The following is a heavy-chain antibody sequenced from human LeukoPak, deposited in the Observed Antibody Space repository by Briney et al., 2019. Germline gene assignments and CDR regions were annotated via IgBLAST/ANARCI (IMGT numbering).Heavy chain of an antibody. CDR2: INPSGGST. CDR1: GYTFTSYY. D-gene: IGHD3-22*01. CDR3: ARVEAMIVPTAFDY. V-gene: IGHV1-46*01. J-gene: IGHJ4*02. Sequence: ASVKVSCKASGYTFTSYYMHWVRQAPGQGLEWMGIINPSGGSTSYAQKFQGRVTMTTDTSTSTAYMELRSLRSDDTAVYYCARVEAMIVPTAFDYWGQGTLVTVSS.